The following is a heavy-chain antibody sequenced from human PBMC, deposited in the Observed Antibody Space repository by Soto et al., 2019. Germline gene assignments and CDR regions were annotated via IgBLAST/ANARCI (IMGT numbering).Heavy chain of an antibody. D-gene: IGHD2-21*02. CDR2: ISGNGRHK. CDR1: GFTFGTYW. CDR3: ATILDCGGDCSDRDFQY. J-gene: IGHJ1*01. V-gene: IGHV3-74*01. Sequence: GGSLRLSCAASGFTFGTYWMHWVRQAPGKGLLWASRISGNGRHKHYADFAKGRFSISRDNAKNTVILQMNSLRVDDSAVYYCATILDCGGDCSDRDFQYWGQGTLVTGSS.